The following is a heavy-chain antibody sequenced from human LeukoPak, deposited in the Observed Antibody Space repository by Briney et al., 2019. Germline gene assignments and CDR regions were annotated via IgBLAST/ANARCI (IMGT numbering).Heavy chain of an antibody. D-gene: IGHD2-15*01. CDR3: ARESSAQLLRNWYFDL. Sequence: VSVNVTCQASGYTFTGYYMHWVRQAPEQGMEWMGWINPNSGGTNYAQMFPGRVTMTSDTSISTAYMGLSRLRYDDTAVYYCARESSAQLLRNWYFDLWGRGTLVTVSS. V-gene: IGHV1-2*02. CDR2: INPNSGGT. J-gene: IGHJ2*01. CDR1: GYTFTGYY.